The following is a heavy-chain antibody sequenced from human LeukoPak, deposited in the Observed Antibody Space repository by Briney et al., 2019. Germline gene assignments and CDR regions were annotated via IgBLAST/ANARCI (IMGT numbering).Heavy chain of an antibody. J-gene: IGHJ5*02. D-gene: IGHD2-15*01. Sequence: ASVKASCKASGYTFTSYGISWVRQAPGQGLEWMGWISAYNGNTNYAQKLQGRVTMTTDTSTSTAYMELRSLRSDDTAVYYCARDPRYCSGGSCYSDPWGQGTLVTVSS. V-gene: IGHV1-18*01. CDR2: ISAYNGNT. CDR3: ARDPRYCSGGSCYSDP. CDR1: GYTFTSYG.